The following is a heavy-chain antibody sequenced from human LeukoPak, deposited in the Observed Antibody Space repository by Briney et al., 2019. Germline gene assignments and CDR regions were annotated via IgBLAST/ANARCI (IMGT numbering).Heavy chain of an antibody. D-gene: IGHD6-19*01. CDR2: ISWNSGSI. Sequence: PGRSLRLSCAASGFTFDDYATYWVRQAPGKGLEWVSGISWNSGSIGYADSVKGRFTISRDNAKNSLYLQMSSLRDEDMALYYCAKGRSLKQWLVRSGAEYFDCWGQGTLVTVSS. V-gene: IGHV3-9*03. CDR1: GFTFDDYA. CDR3: AKGRSLKQWLVRSGAEYFDC. J-gene: IGHJ4*02.